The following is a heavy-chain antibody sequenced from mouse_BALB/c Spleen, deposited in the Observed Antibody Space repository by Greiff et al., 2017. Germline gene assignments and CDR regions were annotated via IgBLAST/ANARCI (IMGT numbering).Heavy chain of an antibody. CDR1: GFTFTDYY. J-gene: IGHJ1*01. CDR2: IRNKANGYTT. CDR3: ARHGNPRYCDV. V-gene: IGHV7-3*02. Sequence: DVMLVESGGGLVQPGGSLRLSCATSGFTFTDYYMSWVRQPPGKALEWLGFIRNKANGYTTEYSASVKGRFTISRDNSQSILYLQMNTLRAEDSATYYCARHGNPRYCDVWGAGTTVTVSS.